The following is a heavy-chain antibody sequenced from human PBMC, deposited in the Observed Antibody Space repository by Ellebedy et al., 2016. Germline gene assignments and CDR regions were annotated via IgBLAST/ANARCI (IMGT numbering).Heavy chain of an antibody. CDR1: GFTVSSSW. J-gene: IGHJ4*02. Sequence: GESLKISCAASGFTVSSSWVSWVRQSPGKGLEWVSLTSPGGAMQYADYVKGRFTISRDISRNTLYLQMNSLRVEDTALYYCVKGASSGSWVTMEYWGQGALVTVSS. D-gene: IGHD6-13*01. V-gene: IGHV3-53*01. CDR2: TSPGGAM. CDR3: VKGASSGSWVTMEY.